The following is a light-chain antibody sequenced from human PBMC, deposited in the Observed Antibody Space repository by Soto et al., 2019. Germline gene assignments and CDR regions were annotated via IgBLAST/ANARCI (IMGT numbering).Light chain of an antibody. Sequence: QSALTQPASLSGSPGQSITISCTGTSSDIGAYDYVSWFQQHPGKAPKLMISEVNNRPSGVSNRFSGSKSGNTAYLTISGLQVEDEAEYYCCSYAGTSYVFGTGTKVTVL. CDR1: SSDIGAYDY. J-gene: IGLJ1*01. CDR3: CSYAGTSYV. V-gene: IGLV2-14*01. CDR2: EVN.